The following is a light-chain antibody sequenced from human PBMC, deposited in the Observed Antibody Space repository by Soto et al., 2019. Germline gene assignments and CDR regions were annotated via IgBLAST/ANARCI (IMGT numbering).Light chain of an antibody. Sequence: DIQMTQSPSFLSASVGDRVTITCRASQSISSYLNWYQQKPGKAPKLLIYAASSLQSGVPSSFSGSGSGTDFTLTISSLQPEDFATYYCQQSYSTPYTFGQGTKLEIK. V-gene: IGKV1-39*01. CDR2: AAS. CDR1: QSISSY. CDR3: QQSYSTPYT. J-gene: IGKJ2*01.